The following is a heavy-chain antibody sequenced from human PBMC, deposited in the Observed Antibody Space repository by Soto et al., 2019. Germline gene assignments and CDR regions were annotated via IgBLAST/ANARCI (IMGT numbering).Heavy chain of an antibody. J-gene: IGHJ4*02. CDR2: INAGNGNT. V-gene: IGHV1-3*05. Sequence: QVQLVQSGVEEKKPGASVKASCKASGYTFTNYVIHWVRQAPGQGLEWMGWINAGNGNTQYSQKFQGRVTITRDTSASTAYMELNSLRSEDTAVYYCTREDYWGRGTLVTVSS. CDR1: GYTFTNYV. CDR3: TREDY.